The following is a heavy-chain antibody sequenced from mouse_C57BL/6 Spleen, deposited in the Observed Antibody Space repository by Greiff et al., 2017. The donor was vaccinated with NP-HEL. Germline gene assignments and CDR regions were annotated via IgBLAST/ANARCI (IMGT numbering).Heavy chain of an antibody. CDR3: AREYDGYYYAMDY. CDR2: ISSGNSNI. Sequence: EVQLVESGGGLVKPGGSLKLSCAASGFTFSDYGMHWVRQAPEKGLEWVAYISSGNSNIYYADTVKGRFTISRDNAKNTMFLQMTSLRSEDTAMYYCAREYDGYYYAMDYWGQGTSVTVSS. CDR1: GFTFSDYG. V-gene: IGHV5-17*01. D-gene: IGHD2-3*01. J-gene: IGHJ4*01.